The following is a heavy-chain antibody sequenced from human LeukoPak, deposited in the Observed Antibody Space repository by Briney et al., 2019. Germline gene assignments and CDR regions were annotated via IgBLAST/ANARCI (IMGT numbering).Heavy chain of an antibody. Sequence: SETLSLTCTVSGGSISGYYWSWSRQAPGKGVEWIGNLYYNRGAWFKSSLKSRVTTSVDTSMNEFSLKLSSVTAADTAVYYCARGVGFFGLYYYYMDVWGKGTTVTVSS. D-gene: IGHD3-3*01. J-gene: IGHJ6*03. V-gene: IGHV4-59*01. CDR1: GGSISGYY. CDR3: ARGVGFFGLYYYYMDV. CDR2: LYYNRGA.